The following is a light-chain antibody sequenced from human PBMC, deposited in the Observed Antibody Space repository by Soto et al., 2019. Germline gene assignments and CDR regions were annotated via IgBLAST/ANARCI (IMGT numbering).Light chain of an antibody. J-gene: IGKJ1*01. Sequence: EIVMTQSPATLSVSPGERATLSCSASQSVSSNLAWYQQKPGQAPRLLIYGASTRATGIPARFSGSGSGTEFTLTISSLQSEDIAVYYCQQYNNWPFPSWTFGQGTKVEIK. CDR1: QSVSSN. CDR2: GAS. V-gene: IGKV3-15*01. CDR3: QQYNNWPFPSWT.